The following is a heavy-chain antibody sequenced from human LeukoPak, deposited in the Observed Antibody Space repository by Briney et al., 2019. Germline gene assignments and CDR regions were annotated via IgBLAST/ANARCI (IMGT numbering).Heavy chain of an antibody. CDR1: GFTFSSYE. J-gene: IGHJ4*02. Sequence: PGGSLRLSCAASGFTFSSYEMNWVRQAPGKGLEWVSYISSSGRTIYYADSVKGRFTISRDNAKNSLYLQMNNLGAADSAVYYCARESLSSGTPIDYWGQGTLVTVSS. D-gene: IGHD5-12*01. CDR3: ARESLSSGTPIDY. CDR2: ISSSGRTI. V-gene: IGHV3-48*03.